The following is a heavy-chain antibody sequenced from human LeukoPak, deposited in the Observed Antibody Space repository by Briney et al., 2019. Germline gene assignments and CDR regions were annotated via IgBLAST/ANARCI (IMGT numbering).Heavy chain of an antibody. J-gene: IGHJ5*02. CDR2: IIPIFGTA. CDR3: ARGSSETYYYDSSGTGGFDP. CDR1: GGTFSSYA. V-gene: IGHV1-69*05. D-gene: IGHD3-22*01. Sequence: SVKVSCKASGGTFSSYAISWVRQAPGQGLEWMGRIIPIFGTANYAQKFQGRVTITTDESTSTAYMELSSLRSEDTAVYYCARGSSETYYYDSSGTGGFDPWGQGTLVTVSS.